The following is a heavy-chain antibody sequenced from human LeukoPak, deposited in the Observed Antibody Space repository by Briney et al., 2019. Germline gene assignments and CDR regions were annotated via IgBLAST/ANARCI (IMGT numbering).Heavy chain of an antibody. Sequence: GGSLRFSCAASGFTFSNYGMHWVRQAPGKGLEWVAIITYDGSNKYYADSVKGRFTISRDNSKNTLYLQMNSLRAEDTAVYYCAKSCLDTYYDTLTGSDYWGQGTLVTVSS. J-gene: IGHJ4*02. CDR1: GFTFSNYG. V-gene: IGHV3-30*18. D-gene: IGHD3-9*01. CDR2: ITYDGSNK. CDR3: AKSCLDTYYDTLTGSDY.